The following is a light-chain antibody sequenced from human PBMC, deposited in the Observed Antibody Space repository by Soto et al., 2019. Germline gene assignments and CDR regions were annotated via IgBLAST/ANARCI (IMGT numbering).Light chain of an antibody. Sequence: EIVMTQSPATLSVSPGERATLSCRASQSVSSTLAWYQQKAGQAPRLLIYNATTRATGIPARFSGSGSGTEFTLSISSLQSEDLAVYYCQHYDNWPPWTFGQGTKVDSK. CDR1: QSVSST. J-gene: IGKJ1*01. CDR2: NAT. V-gene: IGKV3-15*01. CDR3: QHYDNWPPWT.